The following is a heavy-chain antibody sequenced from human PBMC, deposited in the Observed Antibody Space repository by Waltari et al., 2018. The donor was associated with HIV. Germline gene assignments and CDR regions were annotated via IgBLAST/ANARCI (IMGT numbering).Heavy chain of an antibody. CDR3: ARVAEVDTANIDY. CDR1: GFTFSSYA. V-gene: IGHV3-30*01. Sequence: QVQLVESGGGVVQPGRSLRLSCAASGFTFSSYAMHWVRQAPGKGLEGVAFIEDDGSNKYYADSVKGRFTISRDKSKNTRYLQMNSLRAEDTAVYYCARVAEVDTANIDYWGQGTLVTVSS. CDR2: IEDDGSNK. J-gene: IGHJ4*02. D-gene: IGHD5-18*01.